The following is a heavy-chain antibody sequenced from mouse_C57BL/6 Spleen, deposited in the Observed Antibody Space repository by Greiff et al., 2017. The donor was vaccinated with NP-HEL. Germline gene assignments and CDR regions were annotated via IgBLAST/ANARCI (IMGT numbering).Heavy chain of an antibody. J-gene: IGHJ2*01. CDR1: GFNIKDDY. D-gene: IGHD1-1*01. CDR3: TTSPYYYGSSRDFDY. Sequence: VQLQQSGAELVRPGASVKLSCTASGFNIKDDYMHWVKQRPEQGLEWIGWIDPENGDTEYASKFQGKATITADTSSNTAYLQLSSLTSEDTAVYYCTTSPYYYGSSRDFDYWGQGTTLTVSS. V-gene: IGHV14-4*01. CDR2: IDPENGDT.